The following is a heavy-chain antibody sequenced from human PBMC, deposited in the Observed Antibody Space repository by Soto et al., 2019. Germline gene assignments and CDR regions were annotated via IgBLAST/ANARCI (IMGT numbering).Heavy chain of an antibody. Sequence: QITLKESGPTLVNPTQTLMLTCIFSGFSLTTSGVGVAWIRQPPGKALEWLALMYWDGDKRYSPFLKSRLTITKDTSKNQVVLTMTNMDPVDTGTYYCAHKGGRGAGMDVWGQGTTVTVSS. J-gene: IGHJ6*02. CDR3: AHKGGRGAGMDV. CDR2: MYWDGDK. CDR1: GFSLTTSGVG. D-gene: IGHD2-15*01. V-gene: IGHV2-5*02.